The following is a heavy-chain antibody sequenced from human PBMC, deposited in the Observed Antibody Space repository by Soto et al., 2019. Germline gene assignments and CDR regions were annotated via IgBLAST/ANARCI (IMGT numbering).Heavy chain of an antibody. CDR1: GGSISSGDYY. CDR3: ARASPVVTDV. Sequence: QVQLQESGPGLVKPSQTLSLTCTVSGGSISSGDYYWSWIRQPPGKGLEWIGYIYYSGSTYYNPSPNIRVTISVAPSKNQFSLKLSSVTAADTAGYYCARASPVVTDVWGQGTTVTVSS. CDR2: IYYSGST. V-gene: IGHV4-30-4*01. D-gene: IGHD5-18*01. J-gene: IGHJ6*02.